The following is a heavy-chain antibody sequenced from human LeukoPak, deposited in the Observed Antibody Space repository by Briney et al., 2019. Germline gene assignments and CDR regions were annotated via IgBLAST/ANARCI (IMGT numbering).Heavy chain of an antibody. J-gene: IGHJ6*02. CDR3: ARSGSSSWYEEADYGMDV. D-gene: IGHD6-13*01. CDR1: GGTFSSYA. CDR2: IIPIFGTA. V-gene: IGHV1-69*13. Sequence: SVKVSCKASGGTFSSYAISWVRQAPGQGLEWMGGIIPIFGTANYAQKFQGRVTITADESTSTAYMELSRLRSDDTAVYYCARSGSSSWYEEADYGMDVWGQGTTVTVSS.